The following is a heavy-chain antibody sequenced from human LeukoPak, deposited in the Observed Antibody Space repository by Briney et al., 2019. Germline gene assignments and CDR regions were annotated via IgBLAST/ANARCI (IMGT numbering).Heavy chain of an antibody. CDR1: GGSISSSSYY. J-gene: IGHJ6*03. Sequence: SETLSLTCTVSGGSISSSSYYWGWIRQPPGKGLEWIGSFYYSGSTYYNPSLKSRVTISVDTSKNQFSLKLSSVTAADTAVYYCARRCSSTSCYPGAYYYYYYMDVWGKGTTVTVSS. CDR3: ARRCSSTSCYPGAYYYYYYMDV. V-gene: IGHV4-39*01. CDR2: FYYSGST. D-gene: IGHD2-2*01.